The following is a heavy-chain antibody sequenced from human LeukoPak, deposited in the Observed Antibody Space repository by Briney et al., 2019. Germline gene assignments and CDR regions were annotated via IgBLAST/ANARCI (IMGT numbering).Heavy chain of an antibody. CDR1: GGSFSGYY. V-gene: IGHV4-34*01. Sequence: SETLSLTCAVYGGSFSGYYWSWIRQPPGKGLEWIGEINHSGSTNYNPSLKSRVTISVDTSKNQFSLKLSSVAAADTAVYYCARGGGYASPIGYWGQGALVTVSS. J-gene: IGHJ4*02. CDR2: INHSGST. D-gene: IGHD5-12*01. CDR3: ARGGGYASPIGY.